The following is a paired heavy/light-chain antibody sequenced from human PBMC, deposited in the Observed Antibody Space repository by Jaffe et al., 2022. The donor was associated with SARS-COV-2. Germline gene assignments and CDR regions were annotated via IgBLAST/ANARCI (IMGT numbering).Light chain of an antibody. CDR1: SSNIGAGYD. J-gene: IGLJ3*02. Sequence: QSVLTQPPSVSGAPGQRVTISCTGSSSNIGAGYDVHWYQHLPGRVPKLLIYGNDNRPSGVPDRFSGSKSGTSASLAISGLQAEDEATYYCQSYDTSLSAFWVFGGGTKLTVL. V-gene: IGLV1-40*01. CDR2: GND. CDR3: QSYDTSLSAFWV.
Heavy chain of an antibody. CDR3: ARQAATAAFDI. V-gene: IGHV4-61*02. Sequence: QVQLLESGPGLVKPSQTLSLTCSVSGGSINTGSSFWSWIRQPAGKGLEWIGRVYATGSTDYNPSLKSRVTISVDTSKNQFSLKLTSVTAADTAVYFCARQAATAAFDIWGQGTVVTVSS. J-gene: IGHJ3*02. CDR2: VYATGST. D-gene: IGHD6-13*01. CDR1: GGSINTGSSF.